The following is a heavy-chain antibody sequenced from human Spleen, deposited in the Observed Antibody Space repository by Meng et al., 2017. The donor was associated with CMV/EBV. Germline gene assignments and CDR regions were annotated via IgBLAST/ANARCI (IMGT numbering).Heavy chain of an antibody. J-gene: IGHJ6*02. CDR2: IHYSGST. CDR3: AREMGAKYYYYYYGMDV. V-gene: IGHV4-39*07. Sequence: SETLSLTCTVSGGSISSSSYYWGWIRQPPGKGLEWIGSIHYSGSTYYNPSLKSRVTISVDTSKNQFSLKLSSVTAADTAVYYCAREMGAKYYYYYYGMDVWGQGTTVTVSS. D-gene: IGHD1-26*01. CDR1: GGSISSSSYY.